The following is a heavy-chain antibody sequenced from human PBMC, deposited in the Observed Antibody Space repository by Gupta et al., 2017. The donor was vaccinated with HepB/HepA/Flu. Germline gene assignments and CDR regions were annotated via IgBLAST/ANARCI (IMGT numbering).Heavy chain of an antibody. V-gene: IGHV3-23*01. D-gene: IGHD6-19*01. CDR2: ISGSGGST. J-gene: IGHJ6*02. CDR3: AKDRSSSGWFGDV. CDR1: AFTFSSYP. Sequence: EVQLLESGGGLVQPAGSLLLSFAASAFTFSSYPMSWVRQAPGKGLEWVSAISGSGGSTYYADSVKGRFTISRDNAKNTLYLQMNSLRAEDTAVYYCAKDRSSSGWFGDVWGQGTTVTVSS.